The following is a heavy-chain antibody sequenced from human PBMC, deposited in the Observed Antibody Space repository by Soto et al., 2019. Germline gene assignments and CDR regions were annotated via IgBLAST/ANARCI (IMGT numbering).Heavy chain of an antibody. D-gene: IGHD3-9*01. CDR2: ISSSSSYI. CDR1: GFTFSSYS. CDR3: ARDRVGGRYFDTQLLLLLSHGMDV. V-gene: IGHV3-21*01. J-gene: IGHJ6*02. Sequence: EVQLVESGGGLVKPGGTLRLSCAASGFTFSSYSMNWVRQAPGKGLEWVSSISSSSSYIYYADSVKGRFTISRDNAKNSLYLQMNSLRVEDTAVYYCARDRVGGRYFDTQLLLLLSHGMDVWRQGTTFTVSS.